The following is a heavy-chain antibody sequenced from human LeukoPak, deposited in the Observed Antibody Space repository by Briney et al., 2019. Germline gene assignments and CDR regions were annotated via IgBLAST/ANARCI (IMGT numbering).Heavy chain of an antibody. V-gene: IGHV1-46*01. CDR3: ARDAPRRYYGSGSYPGNWFDP. Sequence: ASVKVSCKASGYTFTSYYMHWVRQAPGQGLEWMGIINPSGGSTSYAQKFQGRVTMTRDTSTSTVYMELSSLRSEDTAVYYCARDAPRRYYGSGSYPGNWFDPWGQGTLVTVSS. CDR1: GYTFTSYY. J-gene: IGHJ5*02. D-gene: IGHD3-10*01. CDR2: INPSGGST.